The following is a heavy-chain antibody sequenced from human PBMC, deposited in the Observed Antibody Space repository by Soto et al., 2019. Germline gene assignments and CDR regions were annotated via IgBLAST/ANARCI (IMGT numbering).Heavy chain of an antibody. CDR3: ARQRGNGYSYGYEYYYYGMDV. CDR1: GYSFTSYW. CDR2: IYPGDSDT. J-gene: IGHJ6*02. V-gene: IGHV5-51*01. Sequence: PGESLKISCKGSGYSFTSYWIGWVRQMPGKGLEWMGIIYPGDSDTRNSPSFQGQVTISADKSISTAYLQWSSLKASDTAMYYCARQRGNGYSYGYEYYYYGMDVWGQGTTVTVSS. D-gene: IGHD5-18*01.